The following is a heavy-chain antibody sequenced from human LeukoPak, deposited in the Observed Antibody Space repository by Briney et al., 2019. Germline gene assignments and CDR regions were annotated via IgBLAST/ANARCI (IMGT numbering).Heavy chain of an antibody. CDR2: ISGSSGTI. D-gene: IGHD1-7*01. CDR3: AKDVTGTGAFDI. J-gene: IGHJ3*02. CDR1: GFTLDDFA. Sequence: GGSLRLSCAASGFTLDDFAMHRVREAPGEGLEWGSGISGSSGTIGYADSVNGRFTISRDNAKNSLYLQMHSLRAEDTAFYFCAKDVTGTGAFDIWGQGTMVTVSS. V-gene: IGHV3-9*01.